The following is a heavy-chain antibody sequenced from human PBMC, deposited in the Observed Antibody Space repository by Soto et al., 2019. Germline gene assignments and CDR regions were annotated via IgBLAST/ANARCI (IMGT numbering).Heavy chain of an antibody. CDR3: ARVIPGAEAWFDP. J-gene: IGHJ5*02. V-gene: IGHV1-18*01. Sequence: GASVKVSCKASGNTFTNFGVSWVRQAPGQGLEWMGGISAYTDDANYAQKFQGRVTMTIDKSTSTAYLELRSLTSEDTAVYYCARVIPGAEAWFDPWGQGTLVTVSS. D-gene: IGHD2-2*01. CDR1: GNTFTNFG. CDR2: ISAYTDDA.